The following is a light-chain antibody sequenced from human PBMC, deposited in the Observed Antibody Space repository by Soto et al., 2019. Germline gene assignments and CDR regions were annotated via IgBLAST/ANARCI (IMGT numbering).Light chain of an antibody. CDR3: SSYAGSNYPYV. V-gene: IGLV2-8*01. CDR2: EVT. CDR1: SGDVGAYDY. J-gene: IGLJ1*01. Sequence: QSALTQPSSASGSPGQSVTISCTGTSGDVGAYDYVSWYQQHPGKAPKLLIYEVTKRPLGVPDRFSGSKSGNAASLTVSGLQAEDEADYYCSSYAGSNYPYVFGTGTKVTVL.